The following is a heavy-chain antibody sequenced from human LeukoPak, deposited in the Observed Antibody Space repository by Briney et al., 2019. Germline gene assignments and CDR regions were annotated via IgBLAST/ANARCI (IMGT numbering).Heavy chain of an antibody. CDR3: ARGRYHAPLYNWFDP. D-gene: IGHD2-2*01. V-gene: IGHV4-34*01. Sequence: SETLSLTCAVYGGSVSGYYWSWIRQPPGKGLEWIGEINHSGSTNYNPSLKSRVTISVDTSKNQFSLKLSSVTAADTAVYYCARGRYHAPLYNWFDPWGQGTLVTVSS. CDR1: GGSVSGYY. CDR2: INHSGST. J-gene: IGHJ5*02.